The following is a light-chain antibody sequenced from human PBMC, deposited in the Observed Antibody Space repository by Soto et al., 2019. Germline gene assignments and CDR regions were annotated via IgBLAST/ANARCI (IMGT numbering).Light chain of an antibody. Sequence: EIGLPQSPGILSLFPWEIATLCCRASQTISNRLLAWYQQKPGQSPRLLIYGASSRATGIPDRFIGSGSGTDFTLTISRLEPEDFAVYACQQYGRAPITFGQGTRLDIK. CDR2: GAS. V-gene: IGKV3-20*01. CDR3: QQYGRAPIT. J-gene: IGKJ5*01. CDR1: QTISNRL.